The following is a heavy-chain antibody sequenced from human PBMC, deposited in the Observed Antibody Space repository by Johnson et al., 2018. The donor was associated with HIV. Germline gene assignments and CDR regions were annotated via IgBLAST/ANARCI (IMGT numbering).Heavy chain of an antibody. V-gene: IGHV3-30*04. CDR1: AFTFSSYA. CDR2: ISYDASNK. J-gene: IGHJ3*02. D-gene: IGHD5-18*01. CDR3: ARDCSYGSNDAFDI. Sequence: QVQLVESGGGVVQPGRSLRLSCAASAFTFSSYAMHWVRQAPGKGLEWVAVISYDASNKYYADSVKGRFTISRDNSKNPLYLQMNSLRAEDTAVYYCARDCSYGSNDAFDIWGQGTMVTVSS.